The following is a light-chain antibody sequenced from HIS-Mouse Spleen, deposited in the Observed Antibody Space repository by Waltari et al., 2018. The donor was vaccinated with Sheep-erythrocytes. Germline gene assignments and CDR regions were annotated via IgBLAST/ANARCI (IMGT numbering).Light chain of an antibody. CDR3: QAWDSSTAV. J-gene: IGLJ2*01. Sequence: SYELTQPPSVSVSPGQTASITCSGDKLVDKYACWYQQKPGQSPVLVIYQDSKRPSGIPERFSGSNSGNTATLTISGTQAMGEADYYCQAWDSSTAVFGGGTKLTVL. CDR1: KLVDKY. CDR2: QDS. V-gene: IGLV3-1*01.